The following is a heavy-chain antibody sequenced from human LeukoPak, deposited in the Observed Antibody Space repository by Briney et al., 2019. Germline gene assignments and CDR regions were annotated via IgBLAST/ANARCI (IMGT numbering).Heavy chain of an antibody. CDR1: GFTFSSYA. J-gene: IGHJ6*02. CDR3: ARDYTSLGYCSSTSCYWSYYYGMDV. Sequence: GGSQRLSCAASGFTFSSYAMHWVRQAPGKGLEWVAVISYDGSNKYYADSVKGRFTISRDNSKNTLYLQMNSLRAEDTAVYYCARDYTSLGYCSSTSCYWSYYYGMDVWGQGTTVTVSS. V-gene: IGHV3-30-3*01. D-gene: IGHD2-2*01. CDR2: ISYDGSNK.